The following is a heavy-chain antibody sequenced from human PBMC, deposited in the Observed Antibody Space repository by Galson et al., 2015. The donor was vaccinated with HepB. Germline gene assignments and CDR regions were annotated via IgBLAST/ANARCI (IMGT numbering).Heavy chain of an antibody. V-gene: IGHV3-9*01. Sequence: SLRLSCAASGFTFDDYAMHWVRQAPGKGLEWVSGISWDSGNIDYADSVKGRFIISRDNAKNSLSLQMNSLRPEDTAFYYCAKDFRGSYFTFMDVWGKGTAVSVST. CDR2: ISWDSGNI. D-gene: IGHD3-16*01. CDR3: AKDFRGSYFTFMDV. CDR1: GFTFDDYA. J-gene: IGHJ6*04.